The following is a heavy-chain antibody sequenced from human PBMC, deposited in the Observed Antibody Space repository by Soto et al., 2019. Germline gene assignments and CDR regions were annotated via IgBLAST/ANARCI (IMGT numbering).Heavy chain of an antibody. D-gene: IGHD1-1*01. CDR2: IYYSGSSGST. J-gene: IGHJ3*02. Sequence: PSETLSLTCTVSGVSISSFYWTWTRQPPGKGLEWIGYIYYSGSSGSTNYSPSLKSRVNISADTSKNQFSLKLSAVTAAYTAVYYCASKNQLAPKRNDFDIWGQGIMVTVSS. CDR1: GVSISSFY. V-gene: IGHV4-59*01. CDR3: ASKNQLAPKRNDFDI.